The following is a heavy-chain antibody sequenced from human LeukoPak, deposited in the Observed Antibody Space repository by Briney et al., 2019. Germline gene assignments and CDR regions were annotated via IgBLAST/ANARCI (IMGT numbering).Heavy chain of an antibody. V-gene: IGHV3-7*01. D-gene: IGHD2-8*01. CDR1: GFTFNSYA. CDR2: IKRDGSEK. Sequence: GGSLRLSCAASGFTFNSYAMNWVRQAPGKGLEWVANIKRDGSEKYYVDSVKGRFTISRDNAKNSLYLQMNSLRAEDTAVYYCAREMGVPPIYYYGMDVWGQGTTVTVSS. J-gene: IGHJ6*02. CDR3: AREMGVPPIYYYGMDV.